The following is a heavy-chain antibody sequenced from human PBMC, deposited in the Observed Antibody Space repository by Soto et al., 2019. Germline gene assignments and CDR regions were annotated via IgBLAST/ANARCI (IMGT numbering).Heavy chain of an antibody. CDR2: IYYSGST. D-gene: IGHD4-17*01. CDR3: AKRDYAFDS. Sequence: SETLSVTCAVSGDSVTTGSYYWIWIRQPPGKTLEWIGYIYYSGSTNYNPSLKSRATIYTDTSGRHFFLNLTSVTADDTAVYFCAKRDYAFDSWGQGTLVTVSS. V-gene: IGHV4-61*01. J-gene: IGHJ4*02. CDR1: GDSVTTGSYY.